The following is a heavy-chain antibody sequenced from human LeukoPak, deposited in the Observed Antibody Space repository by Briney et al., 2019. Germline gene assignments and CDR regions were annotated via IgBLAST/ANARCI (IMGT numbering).Heavy chain of an antibody. CDR1: GGSLSGYY. D-gene: IGHD3-10*01. Sequence: SETLSLTCAVYGGSLSGYYWSWIRQPPGKGLEWIGEINHSGSTNYNPSLKSRVTISVDTSKNQFSLKLSSVTAADTAVYYCARVFPRYGSGSSSDYWGQGTLVTVSS. J-gene: IGHJ4*02. V-gene: IGHV4-34*01. CDR3: ARVFPRYGSGSSSDY. CDR2: INHSGST.